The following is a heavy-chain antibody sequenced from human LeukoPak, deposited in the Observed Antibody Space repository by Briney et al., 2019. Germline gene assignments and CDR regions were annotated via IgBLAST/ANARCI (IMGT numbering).Heavy chain of an antibody. Sequence: GGSLRLSCVASGFTFSNYWMHWVRQAPGKGPFWVSRINSDATTTRYADAVKGRFTISRDNAKNTPYLQMDSLRAEDTAVYYCASYLYNGYRLDNWGQGTLVTVSS. D-gene: IGHD5-12*01. CDR3: ASYLYNGYRLDN. V-gene: IGHV3-74*01. CDR1: GFTFSNYW. CDR2: INSDATTT. J-gene: IGHJ4*02.